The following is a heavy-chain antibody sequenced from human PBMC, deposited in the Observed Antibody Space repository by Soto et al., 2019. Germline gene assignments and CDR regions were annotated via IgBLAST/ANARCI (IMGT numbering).Heavy chain of an antibody. CDR1: GFTFSSYA. CDR3: AKAGQGGWLARYYYGMDV. V-gene: IGHV3-23*01. Sequence: GGSLRLSCAASGFTFSSYAMSWVRQAPGKGLEWVSAISGSGGSTYYADSVKGRFTISRDNSKNTLYLQMNSLRAEDTAVYYCAKAGQGGWLARYYYGMDVRGQGTTVTVSS. CDR2: ISGSGGST. D-gene: IGHD6-19*01. J-gene: IGHJ6*02.